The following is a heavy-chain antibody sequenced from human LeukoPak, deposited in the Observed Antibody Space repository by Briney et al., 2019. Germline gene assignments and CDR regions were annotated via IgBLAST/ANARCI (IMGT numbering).Heavy chain of an antibody. CDR2: SGRRDRT. CDR1: GFTFSSYG. Sequence: GGSLRLSCAASGFTFSSYGMSWVRQAPGKGLEWVSTSGRRDRTSYAGSVKGRFTISRDNSKNTLYLQMNSLRAEDTAVYYCAKDPNFYYCMDVWGKGTTVTISS. J-gene: IGHJ6*03. CDR3: AKDPNFYYCMDV. V-gene: IGHV3-23*01.